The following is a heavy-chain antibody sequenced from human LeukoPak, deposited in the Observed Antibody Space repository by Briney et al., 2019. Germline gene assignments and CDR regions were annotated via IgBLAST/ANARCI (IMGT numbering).Heavy chain of an antibody. CDR2: IYYSGST. J-gene: IGHJ4*02. Sequence: PSETLSLTCTVSGGSISSYYWSWLRQPPGKGLEWIGYIYYSGSTNYNPSLKSRVTISVDTSKNQFSLKLSSVTAADTAVYYCARVKGPYYYDSSGYYFDYWGQGTLVTVSS. CDR3: ARVKGPYYYDSSGYYFDY. D-gene: IGHD3-22*01. V-gene: IGHV4-59*01. CDR1: GGSISSYY.